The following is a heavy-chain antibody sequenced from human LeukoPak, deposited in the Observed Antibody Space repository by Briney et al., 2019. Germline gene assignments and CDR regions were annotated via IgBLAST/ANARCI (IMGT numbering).Heavy chain of an antibody. V-gene: IGHV3-48*01. CDR1: GFIFSNYN. J-gene: IGHJ4*02. CDR2: ISSSSGTI. Sequence: GGSLRLSCAASGFIFSNYNMNWVRQTPGKGLEWLSYISSSSGTIYYADSVKGRFTISGDNANNSLYLQMNSLRAEDTAVYYCARALGYSSGYAVDYWGQGTLVTVSS. CDR3: ARALGYSSGYAVDY. D-gene: IGHD5-18*01.